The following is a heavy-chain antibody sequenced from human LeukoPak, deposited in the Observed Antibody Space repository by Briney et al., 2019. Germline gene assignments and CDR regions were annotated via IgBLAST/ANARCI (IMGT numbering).Heavy chain of an antibody. V-gene: IGHV4-39*01. Sequence: PSETLSLTCTVSGGSISSSSYYWGWIRQPPGKGLEWIGSIYYSGSTYYNPSLKSRVTISVDTSKNQFSLKLSSVTAADTAVYYCARQDRGYSYGFANYYYYYYMDVWGKGTTVTISS. CDR2: IYYSGST. D-gene: IGHD5-18*01. CDR1: GGSISSSSYY. J-gene: IGHJ6*03. CDR3: ARQDRGYSYGFANYYYYYYMDV.